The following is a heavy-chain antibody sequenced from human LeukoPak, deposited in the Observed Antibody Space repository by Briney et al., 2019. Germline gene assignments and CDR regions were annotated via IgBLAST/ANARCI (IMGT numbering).Heavy chain of an antibody. V-gene: IGHV4-61*02. CDR1: GYSISSGTYY. Sequence: KASETLSLTCTVSGYSISSGTYYWTWIRQPAGKGLEWIGRISTSGSTNYNPSLKSRVTISLDTSKNQFSLKLSSVTAADTAVFYCVKGDYDFWSGYSSIDYWGQGTLVTVSS. CDR2: ISTSGST. D-gene: IGHD3-3*01. CDR3: VKGDYDFWSGYSSIDY. J-gene: IGHJ4*02.